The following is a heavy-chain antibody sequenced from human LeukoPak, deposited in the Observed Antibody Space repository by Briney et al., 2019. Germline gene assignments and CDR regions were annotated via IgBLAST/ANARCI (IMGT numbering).Heavy chain of an antibody. J-gene: IGHJ4*02. CDR2: ISGSGGST. CDR3: AKSMSLYDSSGFLFGFDY. D-gene: IGHD3-22*01. CDR1: GFTFSGYA. Sequence: GGSLRLSCAASGFTFSGYAMSWVRQAPGKGLEWVSAISGSGGSTYYADSVKGRFTISRDNSKNTLYLQMNSLRAEDTAVYYCAKSMSLYDSSGFLFGFDYWGQGTLVTVSS. V-gene: IGHV3-23*01.